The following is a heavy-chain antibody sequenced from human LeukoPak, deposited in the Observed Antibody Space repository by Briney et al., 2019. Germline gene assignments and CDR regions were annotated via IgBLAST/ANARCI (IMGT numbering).Heavy chain of an antibody. V-gene: IGHV3-7*01. Sequence: GGSLRLSCAASGFTFSSYWMSWVRQAPGKGLEWVANIKQDGSEKYYVDSVKGRFTISRDNSKNTLYLQMNSLRAEDTAVYYCARVNHGDCLDYWGQGTLVTVSS. CDR1: GFTFSSYW. CDR3: ARVNHGDCLDY. CDR2: IKQDGSEK. D-gene: IGHD2-21*02. J-gene: IGHJ4*02.